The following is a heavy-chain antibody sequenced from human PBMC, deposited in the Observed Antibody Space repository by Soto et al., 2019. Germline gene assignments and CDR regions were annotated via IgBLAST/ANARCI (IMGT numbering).Heavy chain of an antibody. CDR1: GFTFSGSA. Sequence: EVQLVESGGGLVQPGGSLKLSCAASGFTFSGSAMHWVRQASGKGLEWVGRIRSKANSYATAYAASVKGRFTISRDDSKNTAYLQMNSLKTEDTAVYYCTRPGYCSGGSCYIDYWGQGTLFTVSS. J-gene: IGHJ4*02. V-gene: IGHV3-73*02. CDR3: TRPGYCSGGSCYIDY. CDR2: IRSKANSYAT. D-gene: IGHD2-15*01.